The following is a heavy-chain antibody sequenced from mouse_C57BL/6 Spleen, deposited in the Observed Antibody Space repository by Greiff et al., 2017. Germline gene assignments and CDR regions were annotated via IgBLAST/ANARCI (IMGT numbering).Heavy chain of an antibody. CDR2: IHPNSGST. CDR3: ARSSWDGYFDV. V-gene: IGHV1-64*01. D-gene: IGHD4-1*01. J-gene: IGHJ1*03. CDR1: GYTFTSYW. Sequence: QVQLQQPGAELVKPGASVKLSCKASGYTFTSYWMHWVKQRPGQGLEWIGMIHPNSGSTNYNEKFKSKATLTVGKSSSPAYMQLSSLTSEDSAVYYCARSSWDGYFDVWGTGTTVTVSS.